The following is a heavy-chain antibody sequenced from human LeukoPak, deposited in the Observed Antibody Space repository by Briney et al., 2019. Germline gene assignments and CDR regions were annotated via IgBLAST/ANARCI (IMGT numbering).Heavy chain of an antibody. CDR3: ARDRVAVAIPNGVDY. CDR1: GYTFTSYG. D-gene: IGHD6-19*01. CDR2: ISAYNGNT. J-gene: IGHJ4*02. Sequence: ASVKVSCKASGYTFTSYGISWVRQAPGQGLEWMGWISAYNGNTNYAQKLQGRVTMTTDTSTSTAYMELRSLRSDDTAVYYCARDRVAVAIPNGVDYWGQGTLVTASS. V-gene: IGHV1-18*01.